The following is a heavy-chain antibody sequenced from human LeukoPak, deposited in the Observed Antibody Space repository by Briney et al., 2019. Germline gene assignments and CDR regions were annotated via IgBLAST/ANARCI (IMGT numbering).Heavy chain of an antibody. CDR3: ARDGSGSGNYYNVAGFDY. CDR2: ISSSGSTI. CDR1: GFTFSSYE. V-gene: IGHV3-48*03. Sequence: PGGSLRLSCAASGFTFSSYEMNWVRQAPGKGLEGVSYISSSGSTIYYANSVKGRFTISRDKAKNSLYLQMNSLRAEDTAVYYCARDGSGSGNYYNVAGFDYWGQGTLVTVSS. D-gene: IGHD3-10*01. J-gene: IGHJ4*02.